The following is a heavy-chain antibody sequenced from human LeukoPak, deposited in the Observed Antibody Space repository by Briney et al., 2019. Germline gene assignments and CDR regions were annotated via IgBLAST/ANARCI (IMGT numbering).Heavy chain of an antibody. J-gene: IGHJ4*02. V-gene: IGHV4-4*02. CDR2: IYHSGST. D-gene: IGHD2-21*02. Sequence: PSETLSLTCAVSGGSISSSNWWSWVRQPPGKGLEWIGEIYHSGSTNYNPSLKSRVTISVDTSKNQFSLKLSSVTAADTAVYYCARAEGDLIDYWGQGTLVTVSS. CDR1: GGSISSSNW. CDR3: ARAEGDLIDY.